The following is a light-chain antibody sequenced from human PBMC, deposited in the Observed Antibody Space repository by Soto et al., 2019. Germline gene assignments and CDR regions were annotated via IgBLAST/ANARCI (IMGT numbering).Light chain of an antibody. CDR2: GAS. Sequence: EIVMTQSPAILSVSPGERATLSCRAGQSVSSNLAWYQQKPGQAPRLLIYGASTRATGIPGRFSGSGSGTEFTLTISSLQSEDFAVYYCQQYNDWLPFTFGPGTKVDIK. CDR1: QSVSSN. J-gene: IGKJ3*01. V-gene: IGKV3-15*01. CDR3: QQYNDWLPFT.